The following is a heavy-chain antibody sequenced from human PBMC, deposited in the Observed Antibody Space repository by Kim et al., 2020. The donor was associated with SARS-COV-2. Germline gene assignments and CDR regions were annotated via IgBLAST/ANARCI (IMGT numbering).Heavy chain of an antibody. V-gene: IGHV3-7*01. CDR2: IKLDGTEK. J-gene: IGHJ4*02. CDR1: GFTFSNSW. D-gene: IGHD5-18*01. Sequence: GGSLRLSCAASGFTFSNSWMSWVRQAPGKGLEWVANIKLDGTEKYYVDSVKGRFTISRDNAKNSLYLEMNSLRAEDTAVYYCARGGYTAMFWGQGTLVTVSS. CDR3: ARGGYTAMF.